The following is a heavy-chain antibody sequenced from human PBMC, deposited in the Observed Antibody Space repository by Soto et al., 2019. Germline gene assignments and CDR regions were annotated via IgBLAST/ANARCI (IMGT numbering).Heavy chain of an antibody. J-gene: IGHJ4*02. V-gene: IGHV1-69*13. D-gene: IGHD5-18*01. Sequence: SVKVSCKASGGTFYTYTFSCVRQAPGQGLEWMGSITPIYPTTNYAERFQGRLTITADGSTHTAYMDLTSLTSEDTAVYYCARIPRYSFPTSDDLDSWGQGTLVTVSS. CDR1: GGTFYTYT. CDR2: ITPIYPTT. CDR3: ARIPRYSFPTSDDLDS.